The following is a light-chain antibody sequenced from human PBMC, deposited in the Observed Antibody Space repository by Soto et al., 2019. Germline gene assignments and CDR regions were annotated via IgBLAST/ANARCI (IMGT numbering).Light chain of an antibody. V-gene: IGKV1-9*01. CDR3: RQLDNSPVI. CDR1: QGISSY. Sequence: LSTQAPSSLTAHLVASVAVTCRASQGISSYLAWYQKKPGKAPNLLIYAASTLQSGVPSRFSGSGSGTDLTVTSRRLQPEDVATYSCRQLDNSPVIFGEGTRLEIK. J-gene: IGKJ5*01. CDR2: AAS.